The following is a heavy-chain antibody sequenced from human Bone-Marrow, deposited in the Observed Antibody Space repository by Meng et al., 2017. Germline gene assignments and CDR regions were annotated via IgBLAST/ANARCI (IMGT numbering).Heavy chain of an antibody. D-gene: IGHD1/OR15-1a*01. CDR1: GDSISSSDSY. CDR3: VRSRAWVRTGFDP. J-gene: IGHJ5*02. Sequence: QLQLQESGPVLVKPSETRSLTCSVSGDSISSSDSYWGWIRQSPGKGLEWIGSIGHSGFTYYTPSLESRVTVSVDTSRSQFSLELTSVTAADTAVYYCVRSRAWVRTGFDPWGQGTLVTVSS. CDR2: IGHSGFT. V-gene: IGHV4-39*01.